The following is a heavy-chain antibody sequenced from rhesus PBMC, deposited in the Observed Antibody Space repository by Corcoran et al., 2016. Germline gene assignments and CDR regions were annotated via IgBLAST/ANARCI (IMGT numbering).Heavy chain of an antibody. CDR3: ARRLATVTLSYFDY. CDR2: IYGGSVIP. J-gene: IGHJ4*01. Sequence: QVQLQESGPGLVKPSETLSLTCAVSGGSISSSNWWSWIRQSPGKGLEWIGYIYGGSVIPSYTPSLKRRVTISTDTSKNQFSLKLSSVTAADTAVYYCARRLATVTLSYFDYWGQGVLVTVSS. CDR1: GGSISSSNW. V-gene: IGHV4S18*01. D-gene: IGHD5-36*02.